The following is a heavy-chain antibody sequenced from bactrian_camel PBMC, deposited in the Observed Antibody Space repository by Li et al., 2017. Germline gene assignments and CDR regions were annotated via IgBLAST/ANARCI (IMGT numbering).Heavy chain of an antibody. V-gene: IGHV3S1*01. Sequence: HVQLVESGGGLVQPGGSLRLSCAASGFAFNESRMSWVRQVPGKELEWVSSINSGGGSTYYGGFVKGRFTISRDNAKNKLYLQLSSLETEDTAMYYCTKGTGWGPGFAEWGQGTQVTVS. J-gene: IGHJ4*01. CDR3: TKGTGWGPGFAE. CDR2: INSGGGST. D-gene: IGHD5*01. CDR1: GFAFNESR.